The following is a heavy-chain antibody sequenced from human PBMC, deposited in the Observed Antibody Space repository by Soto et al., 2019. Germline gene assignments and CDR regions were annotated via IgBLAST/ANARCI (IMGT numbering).Heavy chain of an antibody. D-gene: IGHD3-9*01. CDR3: ARGLGYYDFLTGYQSEDDAFDI. CDR2: MNPNSGNT. CDR1: GYTFTSYD. Sequence: ASVKVSFKASGYTFTSYDINWVRQATGQGLEWMGWMNPNSGNTGYAQKFQGRVTMTRNTSISTAYMELSSLRSEDTAVYYCARGLGYYDFLTGYQSEDDAFDIWGQGTMVTVSS. J-gene: IGHJ3*02. V-gene: IGHV1-8*01.